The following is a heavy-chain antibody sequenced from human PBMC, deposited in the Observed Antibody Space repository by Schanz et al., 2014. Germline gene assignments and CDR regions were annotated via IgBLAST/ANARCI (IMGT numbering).Heavy chain of an antibody. V-gene: IGHV3-23*04. CDR2: IGGDASRT. CDR3: ARAPPLVRGIAGWFGP. D-gene: IGHD3-10*01. J-gene: IGHJ5*02. CDR1: GFNFITFA. Sequence: EVHLVESGGGLVQPGGSLRLSCAASGFNFITFAMSWVRQAPGKGPEWVSAIGGDASRTYYADSVKGRFTISRDNSKSTLYLQMNRRSAGDTAVYYCARAPPLVRGIAGWFGPWGQGSLVTVSS.